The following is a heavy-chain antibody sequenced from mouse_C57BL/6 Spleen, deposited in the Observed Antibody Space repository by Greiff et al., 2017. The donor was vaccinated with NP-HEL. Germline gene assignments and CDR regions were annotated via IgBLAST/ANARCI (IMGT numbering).Heavy chain of an antibody. D-gene: IGHD1-1*01. Sequence: VQLQQSGPELVKPGASVKISCKASGYAFSSSWMNWVKQRPGKGLEWIGRIYPGDGDTNYNGKFKGKATLTADKSSSTAYMQLSSLTSEDSAVYFWERREPITTVVDYWGQGTTLTVSS. CDR1: GYAFSSSW. CDR3: ERREPITTVVDY. CDR2: IYPGDGDT. V-gene: IGHV1-82*01. J-gene: IGHJ2*01.